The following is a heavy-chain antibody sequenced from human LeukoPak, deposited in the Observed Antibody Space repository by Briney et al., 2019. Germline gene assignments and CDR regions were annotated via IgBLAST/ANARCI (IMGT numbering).Heavy chain of an antibody. Sequence: PGGSLRLSCAASGFTFSYFAMSWVRQAPGKGLEWVSAISPSSDYTYYADSVEGRFTISRDNSKNTLYLQMRTLRAEDTAIYYCVNPPLRFLAESYGMDVWGPGTTVTVSS. J-gene: IGHJ6*02. CDR1: GFTFSYFA. CDR3: VNPPLRFLAESYGMDV. V-gene: IGHV3-23*01. D-gene: IGHD3-3*01. CDR2: ISPSSDYT.